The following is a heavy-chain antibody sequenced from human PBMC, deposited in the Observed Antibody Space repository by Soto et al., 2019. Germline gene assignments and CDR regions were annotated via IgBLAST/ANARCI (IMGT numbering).Heavy chain of an antibody. CDR2: IIPIFDTT. Sequence: QVQLVQSGAEVKKPGSSVKVSCKASGGSFSSYAINWVRQAPGQGLEWMGGIIPIFDTTYYAQKFQGRVTITADESTNTAYMDLSSLRSADTAIYYCASGPPVSRVDPWGQGTLVTVSS. CDR1: GGSFSSYA. V-gene: IGHV1-69*01. CDR3: ASGPPVSRVDP. D-gene: IGHD2-2*01. J-gene: IGHJ5*02.